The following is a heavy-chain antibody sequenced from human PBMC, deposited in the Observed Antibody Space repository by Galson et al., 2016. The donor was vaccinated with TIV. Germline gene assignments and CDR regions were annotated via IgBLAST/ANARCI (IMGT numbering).Heavy chain of an antibody. J-gene: IGHJ6*02. CDR3: AKPSLEQRREHYYYVMDA. CDR1: GFTFSNHA. V-gene: IGHV3-23*01. D-gene: IGHD6-25*01. Sequence: SLRLSCAASGFTFSNHAMSWVRQAPGKGLEWVSAINSGGRTNYADSVQGRFTISRDNPKNTLYLQLSSLRAEDTAVYYCAKPSLEQRREHYYYVMDAWGQGTTVTVSS. CDR2: INSGGRT.